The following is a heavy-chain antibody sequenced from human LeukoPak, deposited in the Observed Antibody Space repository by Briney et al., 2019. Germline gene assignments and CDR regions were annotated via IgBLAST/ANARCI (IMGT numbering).Heavy chain of an antibody. V-gene: IGHV3-33*01. CDR2: IWNDGSNE. CDR3: ARYYYDSSGYSPFDH. D-gene: IGHD3-22*01. J-gene: IGHJ4*02. CDR1: GFTFSSYG. Sequence: GGSLRLSCATSGFTFSSYGMHWVRQAPGKGLEWVAVIWNDGSNEYYADSVKGRFTISRDNSKNTLYLQMNSLRAEDTAVYYCARYYYDSSGYSPFDHWGQGTLVTVSS.